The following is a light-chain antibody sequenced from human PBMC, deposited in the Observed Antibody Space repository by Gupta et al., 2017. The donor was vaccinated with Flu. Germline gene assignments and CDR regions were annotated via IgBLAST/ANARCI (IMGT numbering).Light chain of an antibody. CDR3: QQSYRTPWT. CDR2: GTS. CDR1: QTIDNQ. Sequence: GDRVIITCRESQTIDNQLNWYQQKPGEAPKALIAGTSTLKSGVPSRFSGSGSGTDFTLTINSLQPEDFATYYGQQSYRTPWTFGQGTKVEI. V-gene: IGKV1-39*01. J-gene: IGKJ1*01.